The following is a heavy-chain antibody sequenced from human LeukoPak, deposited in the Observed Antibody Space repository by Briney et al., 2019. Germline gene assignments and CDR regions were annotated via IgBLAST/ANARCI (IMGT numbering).Heavy chain of an antibody. V-gene: IGHV1-24*01. D-gene: IGHD3-10*01. CDR1: GYTLTELS. CDR3: ATVSAREDFDY. J-gene: IGHJ4*02. CDR2: FDPEDGET. Sequence: ASVKVSCKVSGYTLTELSMHWVRQAPGKGLEWMGGFDPEDGETIYAQKFQGRVTMIEDTSTDTAYMELSSLRSEDTAVYYCATVSAREDFDYWGQGTLVTVSS.